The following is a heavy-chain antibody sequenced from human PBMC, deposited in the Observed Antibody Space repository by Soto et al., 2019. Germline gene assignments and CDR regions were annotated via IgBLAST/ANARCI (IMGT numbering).Heavy chain of an antibody. CDR2: ISAYNGNT. Sequence: ASVKVSCKASGYTFTSYGISWVRQAPGQGLEWMGWISAYNGNTNYAQKLQGRVTMTTDTSTSTAYMELRSLRSDDTAVYYCARSPLYDSSGYYYLWFDPWGQGTLVTVSS. D-gene: IGHD3-22*01. CDR1: GYTFTSYG. CDR3: ARSPLYDSSGYYYLWFDP. V-gene: IGHV1-18*01. J-gene: IGHJ5*02.